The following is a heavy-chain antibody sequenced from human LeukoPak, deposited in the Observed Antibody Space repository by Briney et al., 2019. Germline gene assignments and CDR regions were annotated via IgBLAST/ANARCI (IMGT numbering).Heavy chain of an antibody. CDR2: ISGSGGST. V-gene: IGHV3-23*01. CDR3: ARDRSDIVVVPAATGGDPIDY. Sequence: GGSLRLSCAASGFTFSSYAMSWVRQAPGKGLEWVSAISGSGGSTYYADSVKGRFTISRDNSKNTLYLQMNSLRAEDTAVYYCARDRSDIVVVPAATGGDPIDYWGQGTLVTVSS. D-gene: IGHD2-2*01. CDR1: GFTFSSYA. J-gene: IGHJ4*02.